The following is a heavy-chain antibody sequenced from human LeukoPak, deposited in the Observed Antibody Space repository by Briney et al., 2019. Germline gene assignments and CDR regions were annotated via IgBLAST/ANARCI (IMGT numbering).Heavy chain of an antibody. Sequence: GGSLRLSCVACGFSFSDYYMSWIRQAPGRGLEWISYISGSGSGLYYADSVKGRFTISRDNANNSLYLQMNSLRAEDTAVYYCARSIGYYYTMDVWGQGTTVTVSS. V-gene: IGHV3-11*01. J-gene: IGHJ6*02. D-gene: IGHD3-22*01. CDR1: GFSFSDYY. CDR3: ARSIGYYYTMDV. CDR2: ISGSGSGL.